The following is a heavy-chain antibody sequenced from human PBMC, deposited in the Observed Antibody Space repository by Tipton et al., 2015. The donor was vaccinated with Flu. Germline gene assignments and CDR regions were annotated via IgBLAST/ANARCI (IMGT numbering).Heavy chain of an antibody. V-gene: IGHV4-39*07. Sequence: TLSLTCTVSGGSISSSSYYWGWIRQPPGKGLEWIGSIYYSGSTYYNPSLKSRVTISVDTSKNQFSLKLSSVTAADTAVYYCAETSPYYYDSSGSGDAFDIWGQGTMVTVSS. CDR2: IYYSGST. CDR3: AETSPYYYDSSGSGDAFDI. J-gene: IGHJ3*02. D-gene: IGHD3-22*01. CDR1: GGSISSSSYY.